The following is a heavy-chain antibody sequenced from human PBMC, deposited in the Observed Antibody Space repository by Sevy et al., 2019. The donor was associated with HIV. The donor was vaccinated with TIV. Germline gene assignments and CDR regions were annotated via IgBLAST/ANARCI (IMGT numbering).Heavy chain of an antibody. D-gene: IGHD2-21*01. Sequence: GESLKISWEGSGYSFTTYWIGWVRQMPGKGLEWMGVIYPDDSDTRYNPSFPGQVTISADKSINTAYLEWSSLKASDTAIYYCARLEQRHCNGAHCYPFDYWGQGTLVTVSS. CDR3: ARLEQRHCNGAHCYPFDY. V-gene: IGHV5-51*01. CDR1: GYSFTTYW. CDR2: IYPDDSDT. J-gene: IGHJ4*02.